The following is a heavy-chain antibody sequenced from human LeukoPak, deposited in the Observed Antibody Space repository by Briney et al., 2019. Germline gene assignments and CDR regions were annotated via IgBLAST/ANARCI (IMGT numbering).Heavy chain of an antibody. J-gene: IGHJ3*02. CDR2: INHSGST. D-gene: IGHD2-2*01. Sequence: PSETLSLTCAAYGGSFSGYYWSWIRQPPGKGLEWIGEINHSGSTNYNPSLKSRVTISVDTSKNQFSLKLSSVTAADTAVYYCARSYCSSTTCYIVAFDIWGQGTMVTVSS. CDR1: GGSFSGYY. V-gene: IGHV4-34*01. CDR3: ARSYCSSTTCYIVAFDI.